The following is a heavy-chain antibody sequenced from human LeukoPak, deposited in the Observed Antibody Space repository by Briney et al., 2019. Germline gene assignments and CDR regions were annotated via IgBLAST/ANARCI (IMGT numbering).Heavy chain of an antibody. CDR2: IYYSGST. J-gene: IGHJ4*02. D-gene: IGHD3-22*01. Sequence: SETLSLTCTVSGGSIRSGVYYWSWIRQHPGKGLEWIGYIYYSGSTYYSPSLKSRVTISVDTSKNQFSLTLSSVTAADTAVYYCARGDNSAYYGYWGQGSLVTVSS. V-gene: IGHV4-31*03. CDR1: GGSIRSGVYY. CDR3: ARGDNSAYYGY.